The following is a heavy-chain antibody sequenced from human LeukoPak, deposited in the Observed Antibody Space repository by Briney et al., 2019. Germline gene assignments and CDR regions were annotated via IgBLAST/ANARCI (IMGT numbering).Heavy chain of an antibody. D-gene: IGHD5-18*01. CDR2: INPNSGGT. CDR3: ARALLQLWSEVNWFDP. V-gene: IGHV1-2*02. CDR1: GYTFTGYY. Sequence: ASVKVSCKASGYTFTGYYMHWVRQAPGQGLEWMGWINPNSGGTNYAQKFQGRVTMTRDTSISTAYMELSRLRSDDTAVYYCARALLQLWSEVNWFDPWGQGTLVTVSS. J-gene: IGHJ5*02.